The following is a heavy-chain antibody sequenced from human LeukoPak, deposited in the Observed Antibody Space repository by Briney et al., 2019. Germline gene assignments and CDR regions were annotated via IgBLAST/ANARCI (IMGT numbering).Heavy chain of an antibody. V-gene: IGHV3-23*01. CDR3: AKGTDVAVAPDAFDI. CDR2: ISGSGGST. Sequence: GGSLRLSCAASGFTLSSYAMSWVRQAPGKGLEWVSAISGSGGSTYYADSVKGRFTISRDNSKNTLYLQMNSLRAEDTAVYYCAKGTDVAVAPDAFDIWGQGTMVTVSS. J-gene: IGHJ3*02. CDR1: GFTLSSYA. D-gene: IGHD6-19*01.